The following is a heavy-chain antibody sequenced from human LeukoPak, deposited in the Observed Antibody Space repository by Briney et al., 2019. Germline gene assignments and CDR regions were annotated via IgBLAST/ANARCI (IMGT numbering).Heavy chain of an antibody. Sequence: ASVKVSCKASGYTFTSYEINWVRQATGQGLEWMGWMNPNSGDTGYAQKFQGRVTMTRDTSISTAYMELSSLRSGDTAVYYCARDILTGPTNWFDPWGQGTLVTVSS. V-gene: IGHV1-8*01. J-gene: IGHJ5*02. CDR3: ARDILTGPTNWFDP. D-gene: IGHD3-9*01. CDR2: MNPNSGDT. CDR1: GYTFTSYE.